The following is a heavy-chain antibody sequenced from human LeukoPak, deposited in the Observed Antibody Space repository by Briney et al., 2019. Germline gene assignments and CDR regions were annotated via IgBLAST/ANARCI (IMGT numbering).Heavy chain of an antibody. Sequence: GASVKVSCKASGYTFTSYDINWVRQATGQELEWMGWMNPNSGNTGYAQKFQGRVTMTRNTSISTAYMELSSLRSEDTAVYYCAGSSWTRNWFDPWGQGTLVTVSS. CDR2: MNPNSGNT. D-gene: IGHD6-13*01. J-gene: IGHJ5*02. V-gene: IGHV1-8*01. CDR3: AGSSWTRNWFDP. CDR1: GYTFTSYD.